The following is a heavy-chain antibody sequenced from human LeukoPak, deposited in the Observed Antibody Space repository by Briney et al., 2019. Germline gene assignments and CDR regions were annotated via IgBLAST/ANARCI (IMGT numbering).Heavy chain of an antibody. Sequence: ASVKVSCKASGYTFTNYGFTWARQAPGXXXXXXXXISAYNGDTNYAQKLQGRVTLTTDTSTSTAYMELRSLRSDDTAVYYCARDPPTGMASGRHDYWGQGTLVTVSS. CDR1: GYTFTNYG. J-gene: IGHJ4*02. CDR3: ARDPPTGMASGRHDY. V-gene: IGHV1-18*01. CDR2: ISAYNGDT. D-gene: IGHD5-18*01.